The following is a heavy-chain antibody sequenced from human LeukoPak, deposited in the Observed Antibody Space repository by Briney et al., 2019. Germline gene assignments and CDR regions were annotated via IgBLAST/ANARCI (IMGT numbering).Heavy chain of an antibody. CDR2: ISYDGDHK. CDR3: ATGISMVRGPLM. D-gene: IGHD3-10*01. V-gene: IGHV3-30-3*01. J-gene: IGHJ4*02. Sequence: GGSLRLSCAASGFTLSSYAIHWLRQAPGKGLEWVGAISYDGDHKYYADSVKGRFTISRDNVKNTVYLQMNSLRHDDTAVYYCATGISMVRGPLMWGQGTLVTVSS. CDR1: GFTLSSYA.